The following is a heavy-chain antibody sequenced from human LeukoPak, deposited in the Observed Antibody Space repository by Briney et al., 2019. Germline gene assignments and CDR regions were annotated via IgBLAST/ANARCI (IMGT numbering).Heavy chain of an antibody. V-gene: IGHV4-61*08. J-gene: IGHJ4*02. D-gene: IGHD3-10*01. Sequence: PSETLSLTCTVSGGSVSSADYYWSWIRQPPGKGLEWIGYIYYSGSINYNPSLKSRVTISLDTSTNQLSLKLNSVTAADTAVYYCAREGPFGGPFDFWGQGTLATVSS. CDR1: GGSVSSADYY. CDR3: AREGPFGGPFDF. CDR2: IYYSGSI.